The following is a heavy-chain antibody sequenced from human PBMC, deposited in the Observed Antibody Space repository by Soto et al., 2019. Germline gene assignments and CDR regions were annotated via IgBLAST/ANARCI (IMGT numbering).Heavy chain of an antibody. V-gene: IGHV3-23*01. D-gene: IGHD2-21*02. CDR2: ISGGGGST. Sequence: DVQLLESGGGLVQPGGYLRLACAASGFTFGNYSINWVRLAPGKGLEWVSGISGGGGSTYYADSVKGRFTIFRDTSKNPVFLQMNSLRADDTDVYYCAKGFIVVVTVLRPDDAFDVWGQGTMVTVSS. CDR3: AKGFIVVVTVLRPDDAFDV. J-gene: IGHJ3*01. CDR1: GFTFGNYS.